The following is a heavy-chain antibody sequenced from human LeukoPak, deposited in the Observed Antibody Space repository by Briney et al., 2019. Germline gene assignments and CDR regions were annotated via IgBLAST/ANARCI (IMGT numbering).Heavy chain of an antibody. V-gene: IGHV3-74*01. CDR2: ISFDGSDA. CDR1: GFTFSGFW. CDR3: AVSNWIDP. J-gene: IGHJ5*02. Sequence: GGSLRLSFAASGFTFSGFWMHWVRQAPGKGLVWVSCISFDGSDATYADSVKGRFTISRDNAKNTLHLQMDSLTVEDTAVYYCAVSNWIDPWGQGTLVTVSS.